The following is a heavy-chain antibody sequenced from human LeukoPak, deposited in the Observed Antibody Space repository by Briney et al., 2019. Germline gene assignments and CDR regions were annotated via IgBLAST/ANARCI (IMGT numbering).Heavy chain of an antibody. D-gene: IGHD6-19*01. CDR1: GFTVSSNY. Sequence: PGGSLRLSCAASGFTVSSNYMSWVRQAPGKGLEWASVIYSGSSTYYADSVKGRFTISRDDSKNTLYLQVNSLRAEDTAVYYCARDKAVAVAGYFDYWGQGALVTVSS. CDR3: ARDKAVAVAGYFDY. CDR2: IYSGSST. J-gene: IGHJ4*02. V-gene: IGHV3-53*01.